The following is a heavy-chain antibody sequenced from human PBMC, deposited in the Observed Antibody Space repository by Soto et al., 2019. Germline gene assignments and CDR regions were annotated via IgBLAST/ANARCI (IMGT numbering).Heavy chain of an antibody. D-gene: IGHD5-18*01. J-gene: IGHJ5*02. CDR1: GFTFSTYY. CDR2: ISYDGSNT. V-gene: IGHV3-30-3*01. Sequence: QVQLVESGGGVVQPGRSLRLSCAASGFTFSTYYVHWVRQAPGKGLEWVAFISYDGSNTYYADSVKGRFTISRDNSKSTLFLQMNSLRAADTAIYYCARDYGGYGGPSQRFDPWGRGTLVTVSS. CDR3: ARDYGGYGGPSQRFDP.